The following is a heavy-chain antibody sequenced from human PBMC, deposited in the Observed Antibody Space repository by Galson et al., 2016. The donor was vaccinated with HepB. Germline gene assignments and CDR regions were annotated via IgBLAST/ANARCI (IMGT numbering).Heavy chain of an antibody. J-gene: IGHJ6*02. CDR1: GFAFSYYC. CDR3: ARRNESGSGYGMDV. Sequence: SLRLSCAASGFAFSYYCLHWVRQAPGKGLEWVAVIYSDGSRESYADSVKGRFTISRDNAKNTLYLQMNSLRAEDTAMYYCARRNESGSGYGMDVWGQGTTVTVSS. CDR2: IYSDGSRE. V-gene: IGHV3-33*01. D-gene: IGHD3-10*01.